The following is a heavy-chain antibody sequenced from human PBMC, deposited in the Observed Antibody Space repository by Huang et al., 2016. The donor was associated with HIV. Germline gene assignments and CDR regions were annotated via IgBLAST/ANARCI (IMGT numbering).Heavy chain of an antibody. CDR2: INHSESP. J-gene: IGHJ3*02. CDR3: ARERMMSWLDDHDAFDI. V-gene: IGHV4-34*01. Sequence: QVQLQQWGAGLLKPSETLSLTCAVYGGSFSGYYWSWISKSPGKGLEWIGEINHSESPNYNPALKSRLTISVDTSKNQFSLKLSSVTAADTAVYYCARERMMSWLDDHDAFDIWGQGTMVTVSS. CDR1: GGSFSGYY. D-gene: IGHD1-1*01.